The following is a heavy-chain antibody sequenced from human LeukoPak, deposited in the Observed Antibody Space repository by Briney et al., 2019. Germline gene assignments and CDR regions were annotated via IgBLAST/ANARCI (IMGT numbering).Heavy chain of an antibody. CDR1: GFTFSSYN. Sequence: GGSLRLSCAASGFTFSSYNMNWVRQAPGKGLEWVSSISSSSSSIYYADSVKGRFTISRDNAKNSLYLQMNSLRAEDTAVYYCARDLGSNVDYWGQGTLVTVSS. J-gene: IGHJ4*02. V-gene: IGHV3-21*01. CDR2: ISSSSSSI. D-gene: IGHD4-11*01. CDR3: ARDLGSNVDY.